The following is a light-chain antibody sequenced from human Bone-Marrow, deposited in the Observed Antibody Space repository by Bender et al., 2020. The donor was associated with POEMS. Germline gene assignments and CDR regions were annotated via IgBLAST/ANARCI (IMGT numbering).Light chain of an antibody. V-gene: IGLV1-47*01. J-gene: IGLJ3*02. CDR3: SSWDDSLSGWV. CDR2: GND. Sequence: QSVLTQPPSASGTPGQSVIISCSGSSSNIGSNYVHWYQQVPGTAPKLLIYGNDERPSGVPARFSGSKSGTSASLAISDIQSEDEGDYYCSSWDDSLSGWVFGGGTKLTVL. CDR1: SSNIGSNY.